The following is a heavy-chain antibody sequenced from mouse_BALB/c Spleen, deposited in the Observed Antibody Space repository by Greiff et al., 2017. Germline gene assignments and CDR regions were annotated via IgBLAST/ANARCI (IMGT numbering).Heavy chain of an antibody. CDR3: ARSRRYDGFAY. CDR1: GYAFTNYL. J-gene: IGHJ3*01. CDR2: INPGSGGT. Sequence: QVQLQQSGAELVRPGTSVKVSCKASGYAFTNYLIEWVKQRPGQGLEWIGVINPGSGGTNYNEKFKGKATLTADKSSSTAYMQLSSLTSDDSAVYFCARSRRYDGFAYWGQGTLVTVSA. V-gene: IGHV1-54*01. D-gene: IGHD2-14*01.